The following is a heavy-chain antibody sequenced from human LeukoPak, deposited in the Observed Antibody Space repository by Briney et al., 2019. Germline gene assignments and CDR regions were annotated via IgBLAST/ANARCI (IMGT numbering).Heavy chain of an antibody. CDR3: AKDLKTGDYGDYPDY. CDR1: GFTFRSYG. J-gene: IGHJ4*02. Sequence: GGSLRLSCAASGFTFRSYGMHWVRQAPGKGLDWVAIIWYDGSNKYYADSVKGRFIISKDNSKNTLYLQMNSLRAEDTAVYYCAKDLKTGDYGDYPDYWGQGTLVTVSS. D-gene: IGHD4-17*01. CDR2: IWYDGSNK. V-gene: IGHV3-33*06.